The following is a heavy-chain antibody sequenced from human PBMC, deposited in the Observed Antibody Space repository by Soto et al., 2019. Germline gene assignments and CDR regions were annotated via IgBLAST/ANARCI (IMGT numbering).Heavy chain of an antibody. CDR1: GGSFSGYY. J-gene: IGHJ4*02. D-gene: IGHD6-13*01. V-gene: IGHV4-34*01. CDR3: ARAGIAAAGTWYFDY. Sequence: SETLSLTCAVYGGSFSGYYWSWIRQPPGKGLEWIGEINHSGSTNYNPSLKSRVTISVDTSKNQFSLKLSSVTAADTAVYYCARAGIAAAGTWYFDYWGQGTLVTVSS. CDR2: INHSGST.